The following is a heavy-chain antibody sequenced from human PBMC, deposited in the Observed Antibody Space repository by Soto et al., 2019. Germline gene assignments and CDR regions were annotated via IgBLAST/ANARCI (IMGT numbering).Heavy chain of an antibody. V-gene: IGHV4-59*01. D-gene: IGHD2-2*01. CDR2: IYYSGST. J-gene: IGHJ4*02. CDR1: GGSISSYY. CDR3: ARRYCSSTSCYDDY. Sequence: SETLSLTCTVSGGSISSYYWSWIRQPPGKGLEWIGYIYYSGSTNYNPSLKSRVTISVDTSKNQFSLKMSSVTAAGTAVYYCARRYCSSTSCYDDYWGQGTLVTVSS.